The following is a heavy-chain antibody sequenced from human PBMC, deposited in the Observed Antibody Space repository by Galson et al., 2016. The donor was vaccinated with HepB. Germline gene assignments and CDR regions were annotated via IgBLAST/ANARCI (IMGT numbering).Heavy chain of an antibody. CDR3: ARDHSVVPTTAYNWFDP. D-gene: IGHD4-23*01. CDR2: INGDGTIT. J-gene: IGHJ5*02. Sequence: SLRLSCAASGFTFSTNWMHWVRQAPGKGLVWVSRINGDGTITDYADSVKGRFTISRDNAENTLYLQMNSLRAEDTAVYFCARDHSVVPTTAYNWFDPWGRGTLVTVSS. CDR1: GFTFSTNW. V-gene: IGHV3-74*01.